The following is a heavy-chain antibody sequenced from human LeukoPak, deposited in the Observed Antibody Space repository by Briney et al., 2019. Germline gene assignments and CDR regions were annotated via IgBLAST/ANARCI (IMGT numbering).Heavy chain of an antibody. CDR3: ARDAQRGFDYSNSLKY. Sequence: PGGSLRLSCVASGFLFSHYGMHWLRQAPGKGREWVAVIWSDGTNRFYADSVKGRFTISRDNSQNTVSPEMNSLRADDTAIYYCARDAQRGFDYSNSLKYWGHGTLVTVSS. V-gene: IGHV3-33*01. D-gene: IGHD4-11*01. J-gene: IGHJ4*01. CDR1: GFLFSHYG. CDR2: IWSDGTNR.